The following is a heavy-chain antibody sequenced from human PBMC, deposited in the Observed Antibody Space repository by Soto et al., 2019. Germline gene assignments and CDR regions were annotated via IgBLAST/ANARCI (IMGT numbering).Heavy chain of an antibody. CDR3: ANYYDGMDV. CDR1: GFTFSSYA. J-gene: IGHJ6*02. Sequence: QVQLVESGGGVVQPGRSLRLSCAASGFTFSSYAMHWVRQAPGKGLEWVAVISYDGSNKYYADSVKGRFTISRDNSKNTLYLQMNSLRAEDTAVYYWANYYDGMDVWGQGTTVTVSS. CDR2: ISYDGSNK. V-gene: IGHV3-30-3*01.